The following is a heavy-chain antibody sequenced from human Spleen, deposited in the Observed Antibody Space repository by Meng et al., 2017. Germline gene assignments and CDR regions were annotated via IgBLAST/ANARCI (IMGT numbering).Heavy chain of an antibody. CDR3: ARLSADGDY. CDR1: GYSFSNYW. D-gene: IGHD2/OR15-2a*01. J-gene: IGHJ4*02. V-gene: IGHV5-51*01. Sequence: KVSCKGSGYSFSNYWIGWVRQMPGKGLEWMGIIYPGDSDTSYSSSFQGLVTISADKSITTAFLQWSSLRASDTAMYYCARLSADGDYWGQGTLVTVSS. CDR2: IYPGDSDT.